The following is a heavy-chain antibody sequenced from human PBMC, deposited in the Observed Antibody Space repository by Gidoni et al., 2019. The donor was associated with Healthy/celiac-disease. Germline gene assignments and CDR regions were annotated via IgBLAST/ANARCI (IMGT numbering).Heavy chain of an antibody. CDR3: ARAAAGEAYFYYGMDV. CDR2: ISYDRSNK. CDR1: GCTLSSYA. J-gene: IGHJ6*02. Sequence: VQLVESGGGVVQPGRSQRICRGDSGCTLSSYAMHWVRQAPGKGLGCVAVISYDRSNKYYSDSVTGRFTISRDNSKNPLYLQLNSLGAEVTSVYFCARAAAGEAYFYYGMDVWGQGTTVTVSS. D-gene: IGHD6-13*01. V-gene: IGHV3-30-3*01.